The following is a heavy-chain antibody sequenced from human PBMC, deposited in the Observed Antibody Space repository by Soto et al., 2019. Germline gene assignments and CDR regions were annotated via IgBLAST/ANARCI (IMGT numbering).Heavy chain of an antibody. J-gene: IGHJ4*02. Sequence: PSETLSLTCTVSGGSVSSGSYYWSWIRQPPGKGLEWIGYIYYSGSTNYNPSLKSRVTISVDTSKNQFSLKLSSVTAADTAVYYCARGSQEGTIFWSRNDYYFDYWGQGTLVT. V-gene: IGHV4-61*01. CDR2: IYYSGST. CDR1: GGSVSSGSYY. CDR3: ARGSQEGTIFWSRNDYYFDY. D-gene: IGHD3-9*01.